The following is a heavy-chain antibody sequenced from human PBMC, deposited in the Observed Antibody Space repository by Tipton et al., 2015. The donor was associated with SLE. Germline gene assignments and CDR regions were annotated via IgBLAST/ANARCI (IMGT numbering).Heavy chain of an antibody. J-gene: IGHJ3*02. V-gene: IGHV3-30*02. CDR1: GFTFSSYG. CDR3: AREGPLGNRAKTAFDI. Sequence: SLRLSCAASGFTFSSYGMHWVRQAPGKGLEWVAFIRYDGSNKYYADSVKGRFTISRDNSKNTLYLQMNSLRAEDTAVYYCAREGPLGNRAKTAFDIWGQGTMVTVSS. CDR2: IRYDGSNK. D-gene: IGHD3-16*01.